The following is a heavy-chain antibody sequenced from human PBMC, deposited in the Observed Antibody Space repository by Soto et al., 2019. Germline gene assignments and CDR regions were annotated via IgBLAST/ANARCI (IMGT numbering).Heavy chain of an antibody. J-gene: IGHJ4*02. D-gene: IGHD3-3*02. CDR2: ISGGGNDA. Sequence: EAQLLESGGGLVQPGGSLVLSCAASGFTFSSYAMSWVRQAPGKGLEWVSSISGGGNDAFYAVSVKGLFTISRDNSRNTLYLQMSSLRADDTAIYYCARSLFLASTDTEPFDYWGQGALVTVSS. V-gene: IGHV3-23*01. CDR1: GFTFSSYA. CDR3: ARSLFLASTDTEPFDY.